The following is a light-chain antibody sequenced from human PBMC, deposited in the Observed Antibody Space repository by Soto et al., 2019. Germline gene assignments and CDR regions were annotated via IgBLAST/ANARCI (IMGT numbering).Light chain of an antibody. Sequence: DIRMTPSPSTLSASVEDRVTIPCRASQTVSRWFAWYQQTPGKAPLLLIEKATPLDSGVPSRLGGSGSGTHFTLTINSLQPDDYATYYCQQFHSFPITFGQGTRLEIK. CDR3: QQFHSFPIT. CDR1: QTVSRW. J-gene: IGKJ5*01. V-gene: IGKV1-5*03. CDR2: KAT.